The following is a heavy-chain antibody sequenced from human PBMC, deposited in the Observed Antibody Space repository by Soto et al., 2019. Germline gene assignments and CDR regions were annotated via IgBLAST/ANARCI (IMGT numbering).Heavy chain of an antibody. V-gene: IGHV3-33*01. CDR1: GFTFSSYG. Sequence: QVQLVESGGGVVQPGRSLRLSCAASGFTFSSYGMHWVRQAPGKGLGWVAVIWYDGSNKYYADSVKGRFTISRDNSKNTLYLQMNSLRAEDTAVYYCARHGYGSGSPADYWGEGTLVTVSS. D-gene: IGHD3-10*01. CDR3: ARHGYGSGSPADY. J-gene: IGHJ4*02. CDR2: IWYDGSNK.